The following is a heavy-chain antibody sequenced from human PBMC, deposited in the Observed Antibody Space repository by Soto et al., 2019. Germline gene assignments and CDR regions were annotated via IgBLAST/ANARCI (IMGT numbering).Heavy chain of an antibody. CDR3: ARELLRSPNWFDP. Sequence: EVQLVESGGGLVQPGGSLRLSCAASGFTFSSYWMHWVRQAPGKGLVCVSRINSDGSSTSYADSVKGRFTIYRDNAKNTVYLQKNSLRGEDTAVYYCARELLRSPNWFDPRGQGTLVTVSS. CDR2: INSDGSST. D-gene: IGHD3-3*01. J-gene: IGHJ5*02. CDR1: GFTFSSYW. V-gene: IGHV3-74*01.